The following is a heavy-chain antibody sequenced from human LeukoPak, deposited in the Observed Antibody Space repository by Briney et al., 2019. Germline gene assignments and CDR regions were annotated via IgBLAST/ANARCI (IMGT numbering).Heavy chain of an antibody. CDR1: GFTFSSYA. J-gene: IGHJ4*02. CDR3: AKLGVPLVVTMGYFDY. Sequence: GGSLRLSCAASGFTFSSYAMSWVRQAPGKGLEWVSAISGSGGSTYYADSVKGRFTISRDNSKNTLYLQMNSLRAEDTAVYYCAKLGVPLVVTMGYFDYWGQGTLVTVSS. CDR2: ISGSGGST. V-gene: IGHV3-23*01. D-gene: IGHD3-10*01.